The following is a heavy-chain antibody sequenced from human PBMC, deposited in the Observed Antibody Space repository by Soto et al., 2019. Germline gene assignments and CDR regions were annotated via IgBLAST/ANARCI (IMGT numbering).Heavy chain of an antibody. CDR2: ITPDGSST. J-gene: IGHJ5*02. CDR1: GLTFSSSW. CDR3: AAGGSTWFDP. D-gene: IGHD2-2*01. Sequence: PGGSLRLSCAASGLTFSSSWMHWVRQAPGMGLVWLSRITPDGSSTSYVDSVKGRFTISRDNAKNTLYLQMNSLRPEDTAVYHCAAGGSTWFDPWGQGTLVTVSS. V-gene: IGHV3-74*01.